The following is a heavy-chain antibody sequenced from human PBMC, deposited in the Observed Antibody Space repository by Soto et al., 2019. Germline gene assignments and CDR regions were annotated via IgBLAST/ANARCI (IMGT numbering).Heavy chain of an antibody. CDR2: IKQDGSEK. CDR1: GFTFSSYW. CDR3: ARDGLVLMVYDDAFDI. D-gene: IGHD2-8*01. Sequence: PGGSLRLSCAASGFTFSSYWMSWVRQAPGKGLEWVANIKQDGSEKYYADSVKGRFTISRDNAKNSLYLQMNSLRAEDTAVYYCARDGLVLMVYDDAFDIWGQGTMVTVSS. J-gene: IGHJ3*02. V-gene: IGHV3-7*01.